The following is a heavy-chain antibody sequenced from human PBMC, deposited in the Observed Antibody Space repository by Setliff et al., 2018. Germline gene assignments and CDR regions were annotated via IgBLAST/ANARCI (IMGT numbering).Heavy chain of an antibody. CDR1: GYTFTSYG. V-gene: IGHV1-18*01. D-gene: IGHD5-18*01. Sequence: ASVKVSCKASGYTFTSYGISWVRQAPGQGLEWMGWISAYNGNTNYAQKLQGRVTLTTDTSTSTAYMELRSLTSDDSAFYYCARAPSVELVTIRTNSWFTYWGQ. CDR2: ISAYNGNT. J-gene: IGHJ4*02. CDR3: ARAPSVELVTIRTNSWFTY.